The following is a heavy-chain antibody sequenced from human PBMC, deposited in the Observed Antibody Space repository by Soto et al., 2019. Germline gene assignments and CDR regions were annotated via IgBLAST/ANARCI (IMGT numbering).Heavy chain of an antibody. CDR3: ARGGHGDPIDY. J-gene: IGHJ4*02. D-gene: IGHD4-17*01. CDR1: GFTFSSYG. Sequence: GGSLRLSCAASGFTFSSYGMHGVRQAPGKGLEWVAVIWYDGSNKYYADSVKGRFTISRDNSKNTLYLQMNSLRAEDTAVYYSARGGHGDPIDYWGQGTLVTVSS. V-gene: IGHV3-33*01. CDR2: IWYDGSNK.